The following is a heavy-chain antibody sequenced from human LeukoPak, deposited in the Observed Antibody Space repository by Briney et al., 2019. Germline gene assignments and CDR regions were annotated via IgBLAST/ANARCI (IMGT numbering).Heavy chain of an antibody. CDR1: GGSISSGSYY. D-gene: IGHD2-21*02. CDR3: ARIYCGGDCRGYYYHYYTDV. Sequence: SETLSLTCTVSGGSISSGSYYWSWIRQPAGKGLEWIGRIYTSGSTKYNPSPKSRVTISVDTSKNQFSLKLSSVTAADTAVYYCARIYCGGDCRGYYYHYYTDVWGKGTTVTISS. CDR2: IYTSGST. J-gene: IGHJ6*03. V-gene: IGHV4-61*02.